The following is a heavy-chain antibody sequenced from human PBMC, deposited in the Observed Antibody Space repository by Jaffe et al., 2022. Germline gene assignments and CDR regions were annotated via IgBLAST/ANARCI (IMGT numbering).Heavy chain of an antibody. V-gene: IGHV4-38-2*02. CDR3: ARDRTNSGYSYGSTPSYYFDY. CDR2: IYHSGST. J-gene: IGHJ4*02. Sequence: QVQLQESGPGLVKPSETLSLTCAVSGYSISSGYYWGWIRQPPGKGLEWIGSIYHSGSTYYNPSLKSRVTISVDTSKNQFSLKLSSVTAADTAVYYCARDRTNSGYSYGSTPSYYFDYWGQGTLVTVSS. D-gene: IGHD5-18*01. CDR1: GYSISSGYY.